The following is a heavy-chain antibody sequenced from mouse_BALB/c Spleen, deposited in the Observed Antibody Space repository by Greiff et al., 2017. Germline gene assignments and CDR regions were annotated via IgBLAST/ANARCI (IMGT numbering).Heavy chain of an antibody. J-gene: IGHJ4*01. CDR1: GYTFSSYW. Sequence: QVHVKQSGAELMKPGASVKISCKATGYTFSSYWIEWVKQRPGHGLEWIGEILPGSGSTNYNEKFKSKATLTVDTSSSTAYMQLSSLASEDSALYYCARSYDGYSYYYAMDYWGQGTSVTVSS. CDR2: ILPGSGST. D-gene: IGHD2-3*01. CDR3: ARSYDGYSYYYAMDY. V-gene: IGHV1-9*01.